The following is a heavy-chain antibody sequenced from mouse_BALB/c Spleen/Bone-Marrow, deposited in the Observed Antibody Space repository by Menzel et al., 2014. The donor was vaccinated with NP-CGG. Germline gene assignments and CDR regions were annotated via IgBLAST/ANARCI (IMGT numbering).Heavy chain of an antibody. CDR1: GFTFSSFG. V-gene: IGHV5-17*02. CDR3: ARGGNWDDFDV. Sequence: EVKLMESGGGLVQPGGSRKLSCAASGFTFSSFGMHWVRQAPEKGLEWVAYISSGSTAICYADTVKGRFTISRDNPKNTLSLQMTSLRSEDTAMYYCARGGNWDDFDVWGAGTTVTVSS. D-gene: IGHD4-1*01. J-gene: IGHJ1*01. CDR2: ISSGSTAI.